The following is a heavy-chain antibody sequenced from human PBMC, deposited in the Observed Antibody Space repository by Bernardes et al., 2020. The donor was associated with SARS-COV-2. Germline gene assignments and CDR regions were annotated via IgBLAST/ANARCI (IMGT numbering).Heavy chain of an antibody. CDR3: ARALPQTTVAPGSFDM. V-gene: IGHV4-31*03. Sequence: SETLSLTCTVSGGSISSGGYYWSWIRQHPGEGLEWIGYIYYSGITYYNPSLESRLTISVDTSKNQFSLRLTSVTAADTAFYYCARALPQTTVAPGSFDMWGPGTMVTVSS. J-gene: IGHJ3*02. CDR1: GGSISSGGYY. D-gene: IGHD4-17*01. CDR2: IYYSGIT.